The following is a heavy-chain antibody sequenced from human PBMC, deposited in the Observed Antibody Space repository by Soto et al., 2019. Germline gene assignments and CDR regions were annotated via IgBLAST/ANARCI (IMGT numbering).Heavy chain of an antibody. D-gene: IGHD6-19*01. Sequence: SQTLSLTCAISGGSVSSNTAAWNWIRSSPSRGLEWLGRTYYRSNWRHDYAVSVKSRITVNPDTSMNHFSLQLNSVTPDDTAVYYCARGVAGSGFDLWGQGTLVTVS. V-gene: IGHV6-1*01. J-gene: IGHJ4*02. CDR1: GGSVSSNTAA. CDR3: ARGVAGSGFDL. CDR2: TYYRSNWRH.